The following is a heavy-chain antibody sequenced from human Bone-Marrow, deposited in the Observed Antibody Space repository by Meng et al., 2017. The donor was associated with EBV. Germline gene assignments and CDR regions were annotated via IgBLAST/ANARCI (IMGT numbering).Heavy chain of an antibody. CDR2: ITSSSDST. D-gene: IGHD6-19*01. Sequence: WGGLCQPGGAMGLSCAASGFTFSSYAMSWVRQAPGKGLEWVSTITSSSDSTYYADSVRGRFSISRDNSKDTLYLQMSSLTAEDTAVYYCAKDLFSSGWYDFDYWGQGTLVTVSS. V-gene: IGHV3-23*01. CDR3: AKDLFSSGWYDFDY. CDR1: GFTFSSYA. J-gene: IGHJ4*02.